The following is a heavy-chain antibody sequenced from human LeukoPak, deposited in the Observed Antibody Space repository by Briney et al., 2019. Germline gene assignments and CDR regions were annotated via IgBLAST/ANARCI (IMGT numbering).Heavy chain of an antibody. CDR3: VTAAINKERHY. Sequence: PGGSLRLSCAASGFTFSSYGMHWVRQAPGKGLEWVAFIRYDGSNKYYADSVKGRFTISRDNSKNTLYLQMNSLRPEDTAVYYCVTAAINKERHYWGQGTLVTVSS. CDR1: GFTFSSYG. CDR2: IRYDGSNK. D-gene: IGHD2-2*02. J-gene: IGHJ4*02. V-gene: IGHV3-30*02.